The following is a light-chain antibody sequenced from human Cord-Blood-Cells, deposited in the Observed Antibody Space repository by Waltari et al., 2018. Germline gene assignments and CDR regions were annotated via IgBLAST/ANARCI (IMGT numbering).Light chain of an antibody. CDR2: AAS. J-gene: IGKJ3*01. CDR1: QSISSY. Sequence: DIQMTPSPSSLSASVGARVTITCRASQSISSYLNWYQQKPGKAPKLLIYAASSLQSGVPSRFSGSGSGTEFTLTISSLQPEDFATYYCQQSYSTPLTFGPGTKVDIK. V-gene: IGKV1-39*01. CDR3: QQSYSTPLT.